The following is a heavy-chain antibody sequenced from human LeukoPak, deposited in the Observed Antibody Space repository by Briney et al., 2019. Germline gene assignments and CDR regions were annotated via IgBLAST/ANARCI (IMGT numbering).Heavy chain of an antibody. V-gene: IGHV3-9*01. CDR3: AKGDYGDYGFDY. CDR1: GFTFDDYA. Sequence: PGRSLRLSCAASGFTFDDYAMHWVRQAPGKGLEWVSGISWNSGSIGYADSVKGRFTISRDNAKNSLYLQMNSLRAEDTALYYCAKGDYGDYGFDYWGQGTLVTVSS. CDR2: ISWNSGSI. D-gene: IGHD4-17*01. J-gene: IGHJ4*02.